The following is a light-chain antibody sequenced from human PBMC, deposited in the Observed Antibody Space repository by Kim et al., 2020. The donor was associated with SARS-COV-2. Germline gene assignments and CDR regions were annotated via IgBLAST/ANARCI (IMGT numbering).Light chain of an antibody. J-gene: IGLJ2*01. V-gene: IGLV9-49*01. CDR3: GADHGSGSNFVQR. CDR2: VGTGGIVG. CDR1: SGYSNYK. Sequence: TCNLSSGYSNYKVDWYQQRPGKGPRFVMRVGTGGIVGSKGDGIPDRFSVLGSGLNRYLTIKNIQEEDESDYHCGADHGSGSNFVQRFGGGTQLTVL.